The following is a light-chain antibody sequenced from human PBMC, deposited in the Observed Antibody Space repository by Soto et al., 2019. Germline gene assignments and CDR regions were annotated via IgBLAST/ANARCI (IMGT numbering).Light chain of an antibody. CDR1: QSVNNNF. CDR2: ETS. J-gene: IGKJ1*01. V-gene: IGKV3-20*01. Sequence: EIVLTQSPGTLSLSPGERATLSCRASQSVNNNFLAWYQQKPGQAPRLLIYETSIRATDIPDRFSGSGSGTDFTLTISRLQPEDAAVYHCQQYGSSPKPFGQGTKVEIK. CDR3: QQYGSSPKP.